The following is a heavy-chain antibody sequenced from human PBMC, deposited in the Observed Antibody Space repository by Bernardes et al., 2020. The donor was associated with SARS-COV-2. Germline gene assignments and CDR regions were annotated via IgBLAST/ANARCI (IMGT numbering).Heavy chain of an antibody. V-gene: IGHV1-2*02. Sequence: ASVKVSCKASGYTFTGYYMHWVRQAPGQGLEWMGWINPNSGGTNYAQKFQGRVTMTRDTSISTAYMELSRLRSDDTAVYYCARGGWAGSATTYYGMDVWGQGTTVTVSS. J-gene: IGHJ6*02. CDR1: GYTFTGYY. CDR2: INPNSGGT. D-gene: IGHD4-17*01. CDR3: ARGGWAGSATTYYGMDV.